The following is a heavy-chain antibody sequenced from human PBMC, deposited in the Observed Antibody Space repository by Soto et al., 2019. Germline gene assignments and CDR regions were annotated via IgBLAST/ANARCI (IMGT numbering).Heavy chain of an antibody. CDR2: ISYDGSNK. D-gene: IGHD6-6*01. J-gene: IGHJ4*02. Sequence: VQLVESGGGLVKPGGSLRLSCAASGFTFSSYSMNWVRQAPGKGLEWVAVISYDGSNKYYADSVKGRFTISRDNSKNTLYLQMNSLRAEDTAVYYCARDTGSSSSGVDYWGQGTLVTVSS. CDR3: ARDTGSSSSGVDY. V-gene: IGHV3-30*03. CDR1: GFTFSSYS.